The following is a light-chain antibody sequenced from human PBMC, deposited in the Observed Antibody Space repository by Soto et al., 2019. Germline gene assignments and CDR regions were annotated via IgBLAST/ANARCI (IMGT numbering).Light chain of an antibody. J-gene: IGKJ1*01. Sequence: EIVLTQSPGTLSLSPGERATLSCRASQTVTSNYLAWYQRKPGQAPRLLIYGASSRATDIPDRFSGSGSGTDFTLSSTTLEPEGFAVYFCQRYAGSPSTFGQGTKVEIK. CDR2: GAS. CDR3: QRYAGSPST. CDR1: QTVTSNY. V-gene: IGKV3-20*01.